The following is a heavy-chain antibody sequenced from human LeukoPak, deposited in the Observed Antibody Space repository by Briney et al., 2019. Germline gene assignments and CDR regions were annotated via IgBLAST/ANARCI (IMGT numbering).Heavy chain of an antibody. CDR2: ISSSSSYT. CDR1: GFTFSDYY. Sequence: GGSLRFYCAASGFTFSDYYMIWIRQAPGKGLEWVSYISSSSSYTNYADSVKGRFTISRDNAKNSLYLQMNSLRAEDTAVYYCARALYSRGWYNDGYWGQGTLVTVSS. CDR3: ARALYSRGWYNDGY. V-gene: IGHV3-11*06. D-gene: IGHD6-19*01. J-gene: IGHJ4*02.